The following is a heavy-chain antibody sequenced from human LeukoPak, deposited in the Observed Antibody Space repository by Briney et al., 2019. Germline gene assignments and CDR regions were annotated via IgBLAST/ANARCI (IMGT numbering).Heavy chain of an antibody. CDR1: GYSISSSNW. D-gene: IGHD3-10*01. Sequence: PSETLSLTCAVSGYSISSSNWWGWIRQPPGKGLEWIGYIYYSGSTYYNPSLKSRVTMSVDTSKNQFSLKLSSVTAVDTAVYYCARRGSGYYYYGMDVWGQGTTVTVSS. V-gene: IGHV4-28*01. CDR2: IYYSGST. CDR3: ARRGSGYYYYGMDV. J-gene: IGHJ6*02.